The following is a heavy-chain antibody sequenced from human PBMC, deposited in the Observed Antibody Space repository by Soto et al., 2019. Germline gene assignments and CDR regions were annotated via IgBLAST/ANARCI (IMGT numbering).Heavy chain of an antibody. CDR2: ISSSSSYI. J-gene: IGHJ6*03. Sequence: GGSLRLSCAASGFTFSSYSMNWVRQAPGKGLEWVSSISSSSSYIYYADSVKGRFTISRDNAKNSLYLQMNSLRAEDTAVYYCARKEDYYYYYYMDVWGKGTTVTVSS. CDR3: ARKEDYYYYYYMDV. V-gene: IGHV3-21*01. CDR1: GFTFSSYS.